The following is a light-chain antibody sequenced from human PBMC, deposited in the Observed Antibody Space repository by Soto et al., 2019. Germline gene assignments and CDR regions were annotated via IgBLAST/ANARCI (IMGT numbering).Light chain of an antibody. CDR3: QQYNDWPHT. Sequence: EIVMTQSPGTLSLSPGERATLSCRASQSVSSKLAWYQQKPGQAPRLLIYGASTRATGIPSRFSGSGSGTDFTLAISSLQSEDFAVYYCQQYNDWPHTFGLGTKVEIK. V-gene: IGKV3-15*01. CDR2: GAS. CDR1: QSVSSK. J-gene: IGKJ1*01.